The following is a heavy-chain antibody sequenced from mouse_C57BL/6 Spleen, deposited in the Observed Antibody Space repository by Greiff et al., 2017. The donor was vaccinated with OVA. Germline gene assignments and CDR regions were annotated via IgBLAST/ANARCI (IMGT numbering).Heavy chain of an antibody. CDR1: GYSITSGYY. CDR3: ARWGYYGYDGYAMDY. CDR2: ISYDGSN. Sequence: EVKLVESGPGLVKPSQSLSLTCSVTGYSITSGYYWNWIRQFPGNKLEWMGYISYDGSNNYNPSLKNRISITRDTSKNQFFLKLNSVTTEDTATYYCARWGYYGYDGYAMDYWGQGTSVTVSS. J-gene: IGHJ4*01. V-gene: IGHV3-6*01. D-gene: IGHD2-2*01.